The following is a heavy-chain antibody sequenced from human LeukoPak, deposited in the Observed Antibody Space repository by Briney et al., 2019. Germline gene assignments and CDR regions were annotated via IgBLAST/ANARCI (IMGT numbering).Heavy chain of an antibody. CDR2: ISSSSYI. CDR1: GFTFSSYS. D-gene: IGHD4-17*01. J-gene: IGHJ4*02. V-gene: IGHV3-21*01. Sequence: GGSLRLSCAASGFTFSSYSMNWVRQAPGKGLEWVSPISSSSYIYYADSVKGRFTISRDNAKNSLYLQMNSLRAEDTAVYYCAREPLYGKVDYWGQGTLVTVSS. CDR3: AREPLYGKVDY.